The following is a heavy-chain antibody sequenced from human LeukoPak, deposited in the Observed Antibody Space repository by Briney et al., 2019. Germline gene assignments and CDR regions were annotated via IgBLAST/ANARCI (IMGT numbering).Heavy chain of an antibody. CDR1: GGSISSYY. CDR2: IYYSGST. CDR3: ARPSNEGQWLVGQGVDY. J-gene: IGHJ4*02. Sequence: SETLSLTCTVSGGSISSYYWSWIRQPPGKGLEWIGCIYYSGSTNYNPSLQSRVTISVDTSKNQFSLKLSSVTAADTAVYYCARPSNEGQWLVGQGVDYWGQGTLVTVSS. D-gene: IGHD6-19*01. V-gene: IGHV4-59*01.